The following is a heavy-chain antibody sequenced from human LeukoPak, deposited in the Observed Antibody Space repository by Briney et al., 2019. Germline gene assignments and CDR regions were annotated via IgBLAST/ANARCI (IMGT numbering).Heavy chain of an antibody. J-gene: IGHJ5*02. CDR1: GFTFSSYS. CDR3: ARGVRASTGNYWFDP. D-gene: IGHD3-9*01. Sequence: GGSLRLSCAASGFTFSSYSMNWVRQAPGKGLGWISYISSGSSTIHYADSVKGRFTISRDNAESSLYLQMNSLRDEDTAVYYCARGVRASTGNYWFDPWGQGTLVTVSS. CDR2: ISSGSSTI. V-gene: IGHV3-48*02.